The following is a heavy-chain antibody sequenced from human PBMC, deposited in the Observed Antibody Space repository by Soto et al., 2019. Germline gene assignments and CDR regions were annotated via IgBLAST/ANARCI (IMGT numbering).Heavy chain of an antibody. CDR3: GRRPYYGSGSYSRGGMDV. CDR2: INHSGST. D-gene: IGHD3-10*01. V-gene: IGHV4-34*01. Sequence: PSETLSLTCAVYGGSFSGYSWSWIRQPPGKGLEWIGEINHSGSTNYNPSLKSRVTISVDTSKNQLSLKLSSVAAADTAVYYCGRRPYYGSGSYSRGGMDVWGQGTTVTVSS. J-gene: IGHJ6*02. CDR1: GGSFSGYS.